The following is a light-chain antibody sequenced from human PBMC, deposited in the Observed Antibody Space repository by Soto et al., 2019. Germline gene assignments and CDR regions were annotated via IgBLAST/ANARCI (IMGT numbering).Light chain of an antibody. V-gene: IGLV2-14*01. CDR2: EVS. CDR1: SSDVGAYNY. Sequence: QSVLTQPASVSVSPGQTITISCTGTSSDVGAYNYVSWYQQHPGKAPKLMIYEVSNRPSGVSDRFSGSKSGNTASLTISGLQAADEADYYCSSKRTTASLVFGTGTRSPS. CDR3: SSKRTTASLV. J-gene: IGLJ1*01.